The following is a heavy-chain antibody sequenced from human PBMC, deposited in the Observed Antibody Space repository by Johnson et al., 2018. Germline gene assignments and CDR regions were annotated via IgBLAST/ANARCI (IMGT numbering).Heavy chain of an antibody. Sequence: VQLVQSGAAVKKPGESPKISCKGSGYSFSTYWIGWVRQVPGKGLEWMGXXXXXXXXTXXXXXXXXXXXXXANNSTRTACLQWRSRKSPDTAMYYFPRRVLRSTLFARAMVRGVIDYWGQGTLVTVSS. V-gene: IGHV5-51*01. J-gene: IGHJ4*02. CDR3: PRRVLRSTLFARAMVRGVIDY. CDR1: GYSFSTYW. D-gene: IGHD3-10*01. CDR2: XXXXXXXT.